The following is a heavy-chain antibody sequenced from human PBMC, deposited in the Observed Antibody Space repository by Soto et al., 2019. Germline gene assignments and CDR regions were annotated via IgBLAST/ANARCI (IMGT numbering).Heavy chain of an antibody. CDR1: GFTFSSYS. J-gene: IGHJ4*02. V-gene: IGHV3-48*01. D-gene: IGHD3-3*02. CDR2: ISSSSSTI. Sequence: EVQLVESGGGLVQPGGSLRLSCVASGFTFSSYSMNWVRQAPGKGLEWVSYISSSSSTIYYADSVKGRFTISRDNAKNSLYLQMNSLRAEDTAVYYCARFLAPFDYWGQGTLVTVSS. CDR3: ARFLAPFDY.